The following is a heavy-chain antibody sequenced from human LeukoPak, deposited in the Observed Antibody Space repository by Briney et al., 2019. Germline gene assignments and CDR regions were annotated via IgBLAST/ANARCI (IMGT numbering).Heavy chain of an antibody. Sequence: GGSLRLSCTASGFIFSSYDMHWVRQDTGKSPEWVSAINPAGDTYYPGSVKGRFTISRENAKNSLYLQMNSLTAGDTAVYYCVRAISMFRGVNYFDYWGQGTLVTVSS. J-gene: IGHJ4*02. V-gene: IGHV3-13*01. CDR2: INPAGDT. D-gene: IGHD3-10*01. CDR3: VRAISMFRGVNYFDY. CDR1: GFIFSSYD.